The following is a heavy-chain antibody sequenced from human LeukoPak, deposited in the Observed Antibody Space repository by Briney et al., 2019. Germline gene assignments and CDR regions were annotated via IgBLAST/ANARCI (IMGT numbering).Heavy chain of an antibody. J-gene: IGHJ6*03. CDR3: ARGVRFLEWLPNYYYYYMDV. CDR1: GFTSSSYE. V-gene: IGHV3-48*03. D-gene: IGHD3-3*01. CDR2: ISVSGSTI. Sequence: GGSLRLSCAASGFTSSSYEMNWVRQAPGEGLEWVSYISVSGSTIYYADSLKGQFTISRDNAKNSLYLQMNSLRAEDTAVYYCARGVRFLEWLPNYYYYYMDVWGKGTTVTVSS.